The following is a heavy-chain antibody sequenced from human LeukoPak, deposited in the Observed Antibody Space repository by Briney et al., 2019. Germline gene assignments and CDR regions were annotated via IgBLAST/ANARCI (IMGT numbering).Heavy chain of an antibody. V-gene: IGHV1-8*03. D-gene: IGHD1-26*01. CDR2: MNPNSGNT. CDR1: GGTFSSYA. J-gene: IGHJ4*02. Sequence: GASVKVSCKASGGTFSSYAISWVRQAPGQGLKWMGWMNPNSGNTGYAQKFQGRVTITRNTSISTAYMELSSLRSEDTAVYYCARDLPLLGWELLGRDVLNYWGQGTLVTVSS. CDR3: ARDLPLLGWELLGRDVLNY.